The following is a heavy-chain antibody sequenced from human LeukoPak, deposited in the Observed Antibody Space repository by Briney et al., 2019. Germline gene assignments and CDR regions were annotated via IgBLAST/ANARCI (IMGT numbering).Heavy chain of an antibody. D-gene: IGHD6-13*01. CDR1: GGSFTNYY. CDR3: ARASAAAGLDY. CDR2: ISLSGST. J-gene: IGHJ4*02. V-gene: IGHV4-34*01. Sequence: SETLSLTCAVYGGSFTNYYWNWIRQPPGKGLEWIGEISLSGSTNYNPSLKSRVTISIDTSKNQFSLKLSSVTAADTAVYYCARASAAAGLDYWGQGTLVTVSS.